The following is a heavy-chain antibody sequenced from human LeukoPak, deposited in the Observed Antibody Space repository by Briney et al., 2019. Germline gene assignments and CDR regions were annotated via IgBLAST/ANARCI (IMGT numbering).Heavy chain of an antibody. CDR1: GFTLSSYG. J-gene: IGHJ4*02. D-gene: IGHD5-12*01. CDR3: ARGGYSGYDWDDY. CDR2: IWYDGSNK. Sequence: GGSLRLSCAASGFTLSSYGMHWVRQAPGKGLEWVAVIWYDGSNKYYADSVKGRFTISRDNSKNTLYLQMNSLRAEDTAVYYCARGGYSGYDWDDYWGQGTLVTVSS. V-gene: IGHV3-33*01.